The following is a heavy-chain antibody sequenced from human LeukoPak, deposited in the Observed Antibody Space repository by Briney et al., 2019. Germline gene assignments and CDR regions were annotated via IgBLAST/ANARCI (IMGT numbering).Heavy chain of an antibody. D-gene: IGHD3-9*01. CDR3: ASANPDFLTGYLAY. CDR1: GFTFSDYY. V-gene: IGHV3-11*01. J-gene: IGHJ4*02. CDR2: ISGSGSTV. Sequence: GGSLRLSCAASGFTFSDYYMSWIRQAPGKGLEWVSYISGSGSTVYYEDSVKGRFTVSRDNAKNSLYLEMNSPRAEDTAVYYCASANPDFLTGYLAYWGQGTQVTVSS.